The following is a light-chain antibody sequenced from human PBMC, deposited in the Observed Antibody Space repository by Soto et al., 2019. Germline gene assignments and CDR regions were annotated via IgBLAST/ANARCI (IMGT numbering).Light chain of an antibody. V-gene: IGLV2-11*01. CDR1: SSDVGGFNS. CDR2: DVN. Sequence: QSVQTHPLSVSWSPGQSVTISCTGTSSDVGGFNSVSWYQQHPGKAPKLMIYDVNKRPSGVPDRFSDSKSGSTASLTISGLQAEDEADYYCCSYAGSSYYAFATGTKVTAL. CDR3: CSYAGSSYYA. J-gene: IGLJ1*01.